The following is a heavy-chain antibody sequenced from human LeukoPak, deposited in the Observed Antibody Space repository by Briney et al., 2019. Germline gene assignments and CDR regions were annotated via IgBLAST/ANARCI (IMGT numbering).Heavy chain of an antibody. Sequence: GASVKVSCKASGYTFTGYYMHWVRQAPGQGLEWMGWINPNSGGTNYAQKFQGWVTMTRDTSISTAYMELRSLRSDDTAVYYCARAPITMVRGVNYFDYWGQGTLVTISS. CDR2: INPNSGGT. D-gene: IGHD3-10*01. J-gene: IGHJ4*02. V-gene: IGHV1-2*04. CDR3: ARAPITMVRGVNYFDY. CDR1: GYTFTGYY.